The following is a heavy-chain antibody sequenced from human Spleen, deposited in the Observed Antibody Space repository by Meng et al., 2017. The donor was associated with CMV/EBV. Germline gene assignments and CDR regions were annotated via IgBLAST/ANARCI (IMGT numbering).Heavy chain of an antibody. CDR3: ARGGEAATGTFDY. Sequence: GESLKISCAASGFTVSSNYMSWVRQAPGKGLEWVSVIYSCGSTYYADSVKGRFTISRDNSKNTLFLQMNSLRSEDTAVYYCARGGEAATGTFDYWGQGTLVTVSS. CDR1: GFTVSSNY. CDR2: IYSCGST. J-gene: IGHJ4*02. D-gene: IGHD6-13*01. V-gene: IGHV3-66*03.